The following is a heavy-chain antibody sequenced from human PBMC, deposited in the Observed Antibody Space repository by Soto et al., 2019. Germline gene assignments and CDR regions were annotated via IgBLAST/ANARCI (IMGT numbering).Heavy chain of an antibody. D-gene: IGHD3-10*01. CDR1: GFTFSAFG. J-gene: IGHJ6*02. CDR2: ISADGRKT. CDR3: AKDRGSWDYYYGMDA. V-gene: IGHV3-30*18. Sequence: QLQLLQSGGGVVQPGRSLRLSCVASGFTFSAFGMHWVRQAPGKGLEWVAVISADGRKTFYADSVKGRFTISRDSPHNAPFLDLSSLRGDDTAVYFCAKDRGSWDYYYGMDAWGQGTTVTVSS.